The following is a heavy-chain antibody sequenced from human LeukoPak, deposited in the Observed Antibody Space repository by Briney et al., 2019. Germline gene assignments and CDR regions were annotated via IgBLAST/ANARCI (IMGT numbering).Heavy chain of an antibody. CDR1: GFTFSSYG. CDR3: ATRYGDYREYYFDY. Sequence: PGGSLRLSCAASGFTFSSYGMHWVRQAPGKGLEWVAVISYDGSNKYYADSVKGRFTISRDNSKNALYLQMNSLRAEDTAVYYCATRYGDYREYYFDYWGQGTLVTVSS. J-gene: IGHJ4*02. CDR2: ISYDGSNK. V-gene: IGHV3-30*03. D-gene: IGHD4-17*01.